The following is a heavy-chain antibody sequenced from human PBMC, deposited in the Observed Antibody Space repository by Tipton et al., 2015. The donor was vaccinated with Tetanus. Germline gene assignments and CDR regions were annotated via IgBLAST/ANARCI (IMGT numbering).Heavy chain of an antibody. CDR2: SYSGGSI. CDR3: ARHSSWFDP. CDR1: GGSITSSTYY. D-gene: IGHD2/OR15-2a*01. J-gene: IGHJ5*02. V-gene: IGHV4-39*01. Sequence: TLSLTCTVSGGSITSSTYYWGWIRQPPGKGLEWIGTSYSGGSIFYNPSFKSRATISVDTPKNQISLRLTSVASADTAVYYCARHSSWFDPWGQGTLVTVSS.